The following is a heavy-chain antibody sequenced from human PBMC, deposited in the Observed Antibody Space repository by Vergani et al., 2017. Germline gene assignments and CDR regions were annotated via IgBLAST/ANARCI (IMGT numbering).Heavy chain of an antibody. V-gene: IGHV3-23*04. D-gene: IGHD6-19*01. CDR2: LSASDRRT. J-gene: IGHJ3*02. Sequence: EVQLVASGGGLVQRGGSLRLSCEASGFTFSNLWMTWVRQAPGKGLEWVSTLSASDRRTHYADSVKGRFTISRDISKNTLFLHMNSLRPEDTAVYYCAKVGRSEVAGTFGAFDIWGQGTMVTVSS. CDR1: GFTFSNLW. CDR3: AKVGRSEVAGTFGAFDI.